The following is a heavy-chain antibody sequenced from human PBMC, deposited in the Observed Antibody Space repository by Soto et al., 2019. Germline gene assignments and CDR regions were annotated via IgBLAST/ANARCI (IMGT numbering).Heavy chain of an antibody. CDR1: GGSISSSSYY. Sequence: SETLSLTCTVSGGSISSSSYYWGWIRQPPGKGLEWIGSIYHSGSTYYNPSLKRRVTISVDTSKNQFSLKLSSVTAADTAVYYCARRRGAYCGGDCYPYFVYWGQGTLVTVSS. CDR3: ARRRGAYCGGDCYPYFVY. V-gene: IGHV4-39*01. D-gene: IGHD2-21*02. CDR2: IYHSGST. J-gene: IGHJ4*02.